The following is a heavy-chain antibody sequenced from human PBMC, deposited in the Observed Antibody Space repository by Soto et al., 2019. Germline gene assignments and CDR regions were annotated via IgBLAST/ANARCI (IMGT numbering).Heavy chain of an antibody. J-gene: IGHJ6*02. CDR3: VKDWSDGRCPCMDV. V-gene: IGHV3-23*01. D-gene: IGHD3-3*01. Sequence: GGSLRLSCAASGFTFSNYAMTWVRQAPGKGLEWVSSISDTGDTTYSADSVKGRFTISRDSSRNALYLQMNSLRAEDTAIYYCVKDWSDGRCPCMDVWGQGTTVTVSS. CDR2: ISDTGDTT. CDR1: GFTFSNYA.